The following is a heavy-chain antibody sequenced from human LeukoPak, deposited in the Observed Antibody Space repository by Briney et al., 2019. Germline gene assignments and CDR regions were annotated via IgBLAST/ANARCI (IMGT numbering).Heavy chain of an antibody. CDR1: GRSFSGYY. CDR2: INHSGST. J-gene: IGHJ4*02. CDR3: ARERFVVVVAATYRRQYYFDY. V-gene: IGHV4-34*01. D-gene: IGHD2-15*01. Sequence: PSETLSLTCAVDGRSFSGYYWSWIRQPPGKGLEWIGEINHSGSTNYNPSLKSRVTISVDTSKNQFSLKLSSVTAADTAVYYCARERFVVVVAATYRRQYYFDYWGQGTLVTVSS.